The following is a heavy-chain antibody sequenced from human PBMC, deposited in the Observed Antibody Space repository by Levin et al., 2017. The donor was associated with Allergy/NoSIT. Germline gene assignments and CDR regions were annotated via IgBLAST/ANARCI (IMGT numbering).Heavy chain of an antibody. Sequence: ASVKVSCKGSGYSFINYWIGWVRQTPGKGLEWMGIIYPGDSDTRYSPSFQGQVTMSADRSIGTAYLQWSSLKASDSAMYYCARRRRWCSGGTGDFDYLDYWGQGTLVTVSS. J-gene: IGHJ4*02. V-gene: IGHV5-51*01. CDR3: ARRRRWCSGGTGDFDYLDY. CDR2: IYPGDSDT. CDR1: GYSFINYW. D-gene: IGHD2-15*01.